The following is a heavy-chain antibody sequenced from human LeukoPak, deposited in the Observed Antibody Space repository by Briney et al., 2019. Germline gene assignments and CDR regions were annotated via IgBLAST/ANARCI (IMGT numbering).Heavy chain of an antibody. Sequence: AGGSLRLSCAASGFTFTSYGMHWVRQAPGKGLEWVAFIRYDGSQKFYADSVKGRFTISRDNARKSLYLQMNSLRAEDTAVYYCARGHTRITMLRGSRSAYYFDYWGQGTLVTVSS. V-gene: IGHV3-30*02. D-gene: IGHD3-10*01. CDR1: GFTFTSYG. CDR3: ARGHTRITMLRGSRSAYYFDY. J-gene: IGHJ4*02. CDR2: IRYDGSQK.